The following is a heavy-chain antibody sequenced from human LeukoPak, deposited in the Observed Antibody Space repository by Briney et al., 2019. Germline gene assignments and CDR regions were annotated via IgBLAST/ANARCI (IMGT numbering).Heavy chain of an antibody. Sequence: SVKVSCKASGYTFTGYYMHWVRQAPGQGLEWRGWIKPNSGGTNYAQKFQGRVTMTRDTSISTAYMELSRLRSDDTAVYYCAREGGIAAAGSDDYWGQGTLVTVSS. CDR2: IKPNSGGT. CDR3: AREGGIAAAGSDDY. V-gene: IGHV1-2*02. J-gene: IGHJ4*02. CDR1: GYTFTGYY. D-gene: IGHD6-13*01.